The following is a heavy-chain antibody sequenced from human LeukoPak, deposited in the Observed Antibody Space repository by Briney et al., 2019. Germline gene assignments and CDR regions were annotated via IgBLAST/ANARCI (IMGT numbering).Heavy chain of an antibody. Sequence: PSETLSLTCTVSGGSISSSPYYWGWIRQPPGKGLDWIGSIYYSGTTHYNSSLESRVTISVDTSKNQFSLKLSSVTAADTAVYYCARGRIQLWLNPFDYWGQGTLVTVSS. CDR1: GGSISSSPYY. V-gene: IGHV4-39*07. J-gene: IGHJ4*02. CDR3: ARGRIQLWLNPFDY. D-gene: IGHD5-18*01. CDR2: IYYSGTT.